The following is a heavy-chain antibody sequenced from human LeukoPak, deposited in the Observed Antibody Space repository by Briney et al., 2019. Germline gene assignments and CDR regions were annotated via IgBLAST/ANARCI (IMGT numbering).Heavy chain of an antibody. CDR1: GGSISSSSYY. D-gene: IGHD3-10*01. V-gene: IGHV4-39*07. CDR2: IYYSGST. CDR3: AKVGSGGPFDY. Sequence: IPSQTLSLTCTVSGGSISSSSYYWGWIRQPPGKGLEWIGSIYYSGSTYYNPSLKSRVTISVDTSKNRFSLKLSSVTAADTAVYYCAKVGSGGPFDYWGQGTLVTVSS. J-gene: IGHJ4*02.